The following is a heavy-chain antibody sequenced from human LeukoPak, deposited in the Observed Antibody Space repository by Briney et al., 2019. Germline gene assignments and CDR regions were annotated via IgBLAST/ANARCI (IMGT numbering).Heavy chain of an antibody. J-gene: IGHJ4*02. V-gene: IGHV3-30-3*01. CDR3: TRGSSSQDY. CDR2: ISYDGSNK. D-gene: IGHD6-13*01. Sequence: GGSLRLSCAASGFTSSSYAMHWVRQAPGKGLEWVAVISYDGSNKYYADSVKGRFTISRDNSKNTLYLQMNSLRAEDTAVYYCTRGSSSQDYWGQGTLVTVSS. CDR1: GFTSSSYA.